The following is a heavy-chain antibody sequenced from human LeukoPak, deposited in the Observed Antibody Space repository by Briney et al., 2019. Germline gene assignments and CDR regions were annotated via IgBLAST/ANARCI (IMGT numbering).Heavy chain of an antibody. D-gene: IGHD3-16*02. CDR3: ARGLYDYVWGSYRENYYFDY. CDR2: TYYSGST. Sequence: PSETLSLTCTVSGGSISSYYWSWIRQPPGKGLEWIGYTYYSGSTNYNPSLKSRVTISVDTSKNQFSLKLSSVTAADTAVYYCARGLYDYVWGSYRENYYFDYWGQGTLVTVSS. V-gene: IGHV4-59*01. CDR1: GGSISSYY. J-gene: IGHJ4*02.